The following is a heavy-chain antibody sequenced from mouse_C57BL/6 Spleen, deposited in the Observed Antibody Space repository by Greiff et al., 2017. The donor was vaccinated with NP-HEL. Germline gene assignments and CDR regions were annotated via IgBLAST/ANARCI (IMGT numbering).Heavy chain of an antibody. J-gene: IGHJ2*01. V-gene: IGHV1-52*01. Sequence: QVQLQQPGAELVRPGSSVKLSCKASGYTFTSYWMHWVKQRPIQGLEWIGNIDPSDSETHSNQKFKDKATLTVDKSSSTAYMQLSSLTSEDSAVYYCAREEDYYFDYWGQGTTLTVSS. CDR1: GYTFTSYW. CDR3: AREEDYYFDY. CDR2: IDPSDSET.